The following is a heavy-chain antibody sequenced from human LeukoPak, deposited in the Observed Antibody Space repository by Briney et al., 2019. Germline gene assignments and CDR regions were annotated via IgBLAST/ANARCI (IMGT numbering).Heavy chain of an antibody. V-gene: IGHV4-4*07. CDR3: ARDSGRITMVRGVIITNWFDP. CDR2: IYTSGST. J-gene: IGHJ5*02. CDR1: GGSISSYY. D-gene: IGHD3-10*01. Sequence: SETLSLTCTVSGGSISSYYWSWIRQPAGKGLEWIGRIYTSGSTNYNPSLKSRVTMSVDTSKNQFSLKLSSVTAADTAVYYCARDSGRITMVRGVIITNWFDPWGQGTLVTVSS.